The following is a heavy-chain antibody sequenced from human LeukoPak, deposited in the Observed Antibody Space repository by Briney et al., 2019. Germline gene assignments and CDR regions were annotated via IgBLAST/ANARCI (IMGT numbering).Heavy chain of an antibody. Sequence: GGSLRLSCAASGFTFSSYGMHWVRQAPGKGLEWVAFIRYDGSNKYYADSVKGRFTISRDNSKNTLYLQMNSLRAEDTAVYHCAKDRYDTPFNWGQGTLVTVSS. CDR1: GFTFSSYG. V-gene: IGHV3-30*02. J-gene: IGHJ4*02. CDR2: IRYDGSNK. D-gene: IGHD3-9*01. CDR3: AKDRYDTPFN.